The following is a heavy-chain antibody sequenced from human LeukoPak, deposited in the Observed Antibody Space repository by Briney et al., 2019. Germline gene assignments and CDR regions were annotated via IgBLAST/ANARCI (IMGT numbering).Heavy chain of an antibody. CDR1: GGSISSGGYY. V-gene: IGHV4-31*03. Sequence: PSQTLSLTCTVSGGSISSGGYYWSWIRQHPGKGLEWIGYIYYSGRTYYNPSLKSRVTISVDTSKNQFSLKLSSVTAADTAVYYCARDQATYDILTGYFSGNRFDYWGQGTLVTVSS. CDR3: ARDQATYDILTGYFSGNRFDY. J-gene: IGHJ4*02. CDR2: IYYSGRT. D-gene: IGHD3-9*01.